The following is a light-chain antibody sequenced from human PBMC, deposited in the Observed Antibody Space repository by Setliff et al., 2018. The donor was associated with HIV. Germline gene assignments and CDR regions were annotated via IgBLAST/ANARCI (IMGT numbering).Light chain of an antibody. CDR3: ASWDDGLDGWV. Sequence: QSVLAQPPSASGTPGQRVSISCSGSSPNIGNNAANWYQQVPGTAPKLLIFSDSHRPSGVPDRFSGSKSGTSASLAISGLQSGDEADYYCASWDDGLDGWVFGGGTKVTVL. CDR1: SPNIGNNA. CDR2: SDS. J-gene: IGLJ3*02. V-gene: IGLV1-44*01.